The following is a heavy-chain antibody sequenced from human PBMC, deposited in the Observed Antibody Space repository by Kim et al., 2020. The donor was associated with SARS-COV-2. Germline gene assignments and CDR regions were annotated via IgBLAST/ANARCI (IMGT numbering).Heavy chain of an antibody. Sequence: GGSLRLSCTTSGFTFGDYAMSWFRQAPGKGLEWVGSIRSRGYGGTIEYAASVRGRVAISRDDSKSIAYLQMNSLKMEDTALYYCTRGPRSGSYAYWGQGTLVTVSS. CDR1: GFTFGDYA. CDR2: IRSRGYGGTI. D-gene: IGHD1-26*01. CDR3: TRGPRSGSYAY. J-gene: IGHJ4*02. V-gene: IGHV3-49*03.